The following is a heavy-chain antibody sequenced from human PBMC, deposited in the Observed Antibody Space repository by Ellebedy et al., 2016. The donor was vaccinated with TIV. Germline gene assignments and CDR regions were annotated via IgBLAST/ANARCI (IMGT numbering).Heavy chain of an antibody. CDR2: KYSSGTT. D-gene: IGHD5-24*01. J-gene: IGHJ4*02. V-gene: IGHV3-66*01. Sequence: GESLKISXAASGITVSNNYMRWVRQAPGKGLEWVSLKYSSGTTHYADSVKGRFTISRDSSKNTLYLQMNSLRVEDTAVYYCARDPPAITYRTWGWGQGTLVTVSS. CDR3: ARDPPAITYRTWG. CDR1: GITVSNNY.